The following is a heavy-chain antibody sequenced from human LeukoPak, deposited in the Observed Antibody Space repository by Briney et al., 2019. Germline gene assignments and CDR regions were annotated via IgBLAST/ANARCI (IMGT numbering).Heavy chain of an antibody. J-gene: IGHJ4*02. D-gene: IGHD2-21*02. CDR2: INHSGST. CDR3: ARVSTVTAIPVYFDY. CDR1: GGSFSGYY. V-gene: IGHV4-34*01. Sequence: PSETLSLTCAVHGGSFSGYYWSWIRQPPGKGLEWIGEINHSGSTNYNPSLKSRVTISVDTSMNQFSLKLSSVTAADTAVYFCARVSTVTAIPVYFDYWGQGTLVTVSS.